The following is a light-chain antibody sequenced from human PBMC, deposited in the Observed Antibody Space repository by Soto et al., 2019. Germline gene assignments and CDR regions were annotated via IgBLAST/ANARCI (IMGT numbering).Light chain of an antibody. CDR1: QSVSAY. Sequence: EIVLTQSPATLSLSPGERATLSCRARQSVSAYLAWYQQKPGQAPRLLIYAASNRDTGIPARFSGSGSETDCTLTIRSLEPEDFAVYYCQQLSNWPPIFTFGPGTKGDIK. V-gene: IGKV3-11*01. CDR3: QQLSNWPPIFT. J-gene: IGKJ3*01. CDR2: AAS.